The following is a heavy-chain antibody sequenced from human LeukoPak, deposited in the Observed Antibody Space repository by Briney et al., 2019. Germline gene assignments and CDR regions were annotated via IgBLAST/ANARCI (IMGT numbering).Heavy chain of an antibody. CDR1: GGSFSGYY. V-gene: IGHV4-34*01. CDR2: INHSGST. J-gene: IGHJ4*02. CDR3: ARAGGTMVRDLKSVY. D-gene: IGHD3-10*01. Sequence: PSETLSLTCAVYGGSFSGYYWSWIRQPPGKGLEWIGEINHSGSTNYNPSLKSRVTISVDTSKNQFSLKLSSVTAADTAVYYCARAGGTMVRDLKSVYWGQGTLVTVSS.